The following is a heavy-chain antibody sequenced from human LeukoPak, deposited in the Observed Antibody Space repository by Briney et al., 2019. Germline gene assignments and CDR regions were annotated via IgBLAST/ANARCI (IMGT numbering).Heavy chain of an antibody. V-gene: IGHV4-4*07. D-gene: IGHD4-17*01. J-gene: IGHJ4*02. CDR2: IYTSGST. Sequence: PSETLSLTCTVSGGSISSYYWSWIRQPAGKGLECLGRIYTSGSTNYNPSLKSRVTMSVDTSKNQFSLKLSSVTAADTAVYYCARGGGYGDYGYVDNWGQGTLVTVSS. CDR3: ARGGGYGDYGYVDN. CDR1: GGSISSYY.